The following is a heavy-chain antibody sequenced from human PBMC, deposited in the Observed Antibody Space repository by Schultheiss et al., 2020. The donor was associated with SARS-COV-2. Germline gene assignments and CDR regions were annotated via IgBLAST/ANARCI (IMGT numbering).Heavy chain of an antibody. V-gene: IGHV4-4*02. D-gene: IGHD2-15*01. CDR2: IYHTGTT. J-gene: IGHJ4*02. CDR1: GASITSSKW. CDR3: ATAVVMAATGAFDS. Sequence: SETLSLTCPVSGASITSSKWWSWVRQPPGKGLEWIGEIYHTGTTNYNPSLKSRVTISIDKSNNHFSLRLTSLTAADTAVYYCATAVVMAATGAFDSWGPETLDTVPS.